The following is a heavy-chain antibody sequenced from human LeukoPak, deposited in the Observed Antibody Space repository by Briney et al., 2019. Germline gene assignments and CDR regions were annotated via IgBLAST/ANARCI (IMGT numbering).Heavy chain of an antibody. V-gene: IGHV1-18*01. Sequence: ASVKVSCKASGYTFTRPGISWLRQAPGQGLEWMGWITGYNGNTDYSQKFQGRVTMTTDTSTTTAYMDPRSLTSDDTAVYYCAREMATIPYAFDIWGQGTMVTVSS. CDR2: ITGYNGNT. CDR3: AREMATIPYAFDI. CDR1: GYTFTRPG. J-gene: IGHJ3*02. D-gene: IGHD5-24*01.